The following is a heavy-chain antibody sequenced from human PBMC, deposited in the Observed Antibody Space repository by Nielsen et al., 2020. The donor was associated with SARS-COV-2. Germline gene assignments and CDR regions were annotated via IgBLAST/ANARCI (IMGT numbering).Heavy chain of an antibody. CDR2: INHYGST. Sequence: SETLSLTCTVSGYSISSGYYWGWIRQPPGKGLEWIGTINHYGSTYYNPSLKSRVTISVDTSKNQFSLKLSSVTAADTAVYYCARDPWGVTLARGLIINSYYDNWGQGNLVTVSS. J-gene: IGHJ4*02. D-gene: IGHD3-10*01. CDR3: ARDPWGVTLARGLIINSYYDN. V-gene: IGHV4-38-2*02. CDR1: GYSISSGYY.